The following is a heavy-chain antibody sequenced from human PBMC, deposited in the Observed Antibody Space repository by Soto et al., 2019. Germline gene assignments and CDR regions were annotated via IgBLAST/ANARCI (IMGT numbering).Heavy chain of an antibody. CDR1: GGSISSYY. CDR3: ARDLQGTDPYYYGMDV. CDR2: IYYSGST. Sequence: SETLSLTCTVSGGSISSYYWSWIRQPPGKGLEWIGYIYYSGSTNYNPSLKSRVTISVDTSKNQFSLKLSSVAAADTAVYYCARDLQGTDPYYYGMDVWGQGTTVTVSS. V-gene: IGHV4-59*01. J-gene: IGHJ6*02. D-gene: IGHD4-4*01.